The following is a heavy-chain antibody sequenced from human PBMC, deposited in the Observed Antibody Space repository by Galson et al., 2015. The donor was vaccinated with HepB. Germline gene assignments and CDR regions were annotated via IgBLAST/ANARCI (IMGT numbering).Heavy chain of an antibody. CDR2: IKSKTDGGTT. V-gene: IGHV3-15*01. CDR1: GFTFSNAW. D-gene: IGHD3-3*01. Sequence: SLRLSCAASGFTFSNAWMSWVRQAPGKGLEWVGRIKSKTDGGTTDYAAPVKGRFTISRDDSKNTLYLQMNSLKTEDTAVYYCTTALYDFWSGYYRGDYWGQGTLVTVSS. J-gene: IGHJ4*02. CDR3: TTALYDFWSGYYRGDY.